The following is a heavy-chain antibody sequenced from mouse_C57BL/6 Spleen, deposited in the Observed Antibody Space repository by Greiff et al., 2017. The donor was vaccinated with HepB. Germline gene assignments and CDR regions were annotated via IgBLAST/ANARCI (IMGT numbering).Heavy chain of an antibody. J-gene: IGHJ2*01. D-gene: IGHD1-1*01. CDR2: INPGSGGT. V-gene: IGHV1-54*01. CDR1: GYAFTNYL. Sequence: LQQSGAELVRPGTSVKVSCKASGYAFTNYLIEWVKQRPGQGLEWIGVINPGSGGTNYNEKFKGKATLTADKSSSTAYMQLSSLTSEDSAVYFCARSYGSDYFDYWGQGTTLTVSS. CDR3: ARSYGSDYFDY.